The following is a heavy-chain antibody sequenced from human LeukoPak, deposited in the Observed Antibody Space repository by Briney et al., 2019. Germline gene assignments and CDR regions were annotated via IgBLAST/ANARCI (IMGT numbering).Heavy chain of an antibody. D-gene: IGHD5-24*01. CDR2: IYYSGTT. Sequence: SETLSLTCTVSGGSISSGDYSWSWIRQPPGKGLEWIGYIYYSGTTYYNPSLKSRLTISVDRSKNQFSLRLSSVTAADTAVYYCARVQRWLQLGWFDPWGQGTLVTVSS. V-gene: IGHV4-30-4*01. CDR1: GGSISSGDYS. J-gene: IGHJ5*02. CDR3: ARVQRWLQLGWFDP.